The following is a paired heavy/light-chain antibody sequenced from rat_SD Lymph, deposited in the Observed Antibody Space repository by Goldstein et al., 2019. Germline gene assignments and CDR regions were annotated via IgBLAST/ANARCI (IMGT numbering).Light chain of an antibody. CDR1: SSISSNY. J-gene: IGKJ2-3*01. Sequence: AIVLNQSPSSIIASQGEKVTITCRASSSISSNYLHWYQQKPGAFPKLVIYSTSYRASGVPSRFSGSGSGTSYSFTISRVEAEDVATYYCQQGSSNPYTFGAGTKLELK. CDR3: QQGSSNPYT. CDR2: STS. V-gene: IGKV4S21*01.
Heavy chain of an antibody. Sequence: QVQLKETGPGLVQPTQTLSITCTVSGFSLTSYYMQWVRQTPGKGLEWMGFIRSGGSTEYNSEFKSRLSISRDTSKNQVFLKMNSLKTEDTGVYYCARDQGYYSGAFDYWGQGVMVTVSS. CDR3: ARDQGYYSGAFDY. D-gene: IGHD1-1*01. CDR1: GFSLTSYY. J-gene: IGHJ2*01. V-gene: IGHV2-65*01. CDR2: IRSGGST.